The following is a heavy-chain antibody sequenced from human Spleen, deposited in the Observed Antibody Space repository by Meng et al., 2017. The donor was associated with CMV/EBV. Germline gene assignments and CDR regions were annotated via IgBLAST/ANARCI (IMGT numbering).Heavy chain of an antibody. CDR1: GFTLSDYY. D-gene: IGHD3-16*01. CDR2: VTTGAGT. V-gene: IGHV3-53*05. CDR3: ARDWAAIDAFDI. J-gene: IGHJ3*02. Sequence: GESLKISCVASGFTLSDYYMSWLRQAPGKGLEWVAVVTTGAGTYYADSVKGRFTISRDDSKITLDLHMNSLRPEDTAVYYCARDWAAIDAFDIWGHGTMVTVSS.